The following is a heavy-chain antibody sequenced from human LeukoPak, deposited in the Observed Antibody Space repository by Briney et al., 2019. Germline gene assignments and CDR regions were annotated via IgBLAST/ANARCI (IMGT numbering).Heavy chain of an antibody. D-gene: IGHD3-9*01. CDR2: ISSSSSYI. CDR3: ARGVVRYFDY. V-gene: IGHV3-21*04. CDR1: GFTFSGYS. J-gene: IGHJ4*02. Sequence: PGGSLRLSCAASGFTFSGYSMNWVRQAPGKGLEWVSSISSSSSYIYYADSVKGQFTISRDNAKNSLYLQMNSLRAEDTAVYYCARGVVRYFDYWGQGAVVTVSS.